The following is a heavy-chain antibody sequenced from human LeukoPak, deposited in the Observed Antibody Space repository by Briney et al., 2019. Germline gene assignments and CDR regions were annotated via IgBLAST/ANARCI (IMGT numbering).Heavy chain of an antibody. CDR2: IKQEWSEK. Sequence: GGPVRLFCGPWGFTQWSLRMIGLPEARGKGLVGVANIKQEWSEKYCVDDVKGRFTISRDNDKNLLYLQMNSLRAEDMAVYYCARHLPTMVRGVIITYYYYYGIDVWGQGTTVTVSS. V-gene: IGHV3-7*01. J-gene: IGHJ6*02. CDR1: GFTQWSLR. CDR3: ARHLPTMVRGVIITYYYYYGIDV. D-gene: IGHD3-10*01.